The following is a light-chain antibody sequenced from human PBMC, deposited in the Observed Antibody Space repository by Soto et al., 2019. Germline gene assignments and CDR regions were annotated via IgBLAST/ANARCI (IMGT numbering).Light chain of an antibody. CDR1: QSVSSRY. Sequence: EIVLTQSPGTLSLSPGERATLSCRASQSVSSRYLAWYKQKPGQAPRLLMYGASSRATGIPDRFSGSGSGTDFTLTISRLEPEDFAVYYCQQYGSSPPYTFGQGTKLEIK. J-gene: IGKJ2*01. V-gene: IGKV3-20*01. CDR2: GAS. CDR3: QQYGSSPPYT.